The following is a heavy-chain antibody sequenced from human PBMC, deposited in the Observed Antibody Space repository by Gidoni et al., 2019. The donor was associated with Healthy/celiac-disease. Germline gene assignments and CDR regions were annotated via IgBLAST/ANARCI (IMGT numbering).Heavy chain of an antibody. CDR3: VKDPSYSSGWYVDD. D-gene: IGHD6-19*01. V-gene: IGHV3-64D*06. Sequence: EVQLVESGVGLVQPGGSLRLSCSASGFTFSSYAMHWVRQAPGKGLEYVSAISRNGGSTYYADSVKGRFTISRDNSKNTRYLQMSSLRAEDTAVYYCVKDPSYSSGWYVDDWGQGTLVTVSS. J-gene: IGHJ4*02. CDR2: ISRNGGST. CDR1: GFTFSSYA.